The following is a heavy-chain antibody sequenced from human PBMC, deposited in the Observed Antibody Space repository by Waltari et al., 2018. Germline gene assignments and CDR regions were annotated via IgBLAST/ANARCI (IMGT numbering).Heavy chain of an antibody. CDR1: GFTFDDYA. CDR2: ISWNRGSI. Sequence: EVQLVESGGGLVQPGRSLRLSCAASGFTFDDYAMHWVRQAPGKGLEWVSGISWNRGSIGYADSVKGRFTISRDNAKNSLYLQMNSLRAEDTALYYCAKDGPRDTAMAYYYHYGMDVWGQGTTVTVSS. D-gene: IGHD5-18*01. CDR3: AKDGPRDTAMAYYYHYGMDV. J-gene: IGHJ6*02. V-gene: IGHV3-9*01.